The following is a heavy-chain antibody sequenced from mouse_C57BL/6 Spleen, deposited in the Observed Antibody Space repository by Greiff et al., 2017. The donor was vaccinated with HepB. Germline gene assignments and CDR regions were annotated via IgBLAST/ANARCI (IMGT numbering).Heavy chain of an antibody. CDR1: GYTFTDYY. D-gene: IGHD2-1*01. CDR2: IYPGSGNT. Sequence: QVQLQQSGAELVRPGASVKLSCKASGYTFTDYYINWVKQRPGQGLEWIARIYPGSGNTYYNEKFKGKATLTAEKSSSTAYMQLSSLTSEDSAVYFCARNSIYYGNSYYFDYWGQGTTLTVSS. CDR3: ARNSIYYGNSYYFDY. V-gene: IGHV1-76*01. J-gene: IGHJ2*01.